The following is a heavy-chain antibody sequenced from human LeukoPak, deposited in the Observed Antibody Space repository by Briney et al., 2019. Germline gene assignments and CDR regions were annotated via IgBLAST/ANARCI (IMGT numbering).Heavy chain of an antibody. CDR3: ARGHMAHDLYYYYYGMDV. CDR1: GGXXSXYA. D-gene: IGHD2-21*01. V-gene: IGHV1-69*01. Sequence: VSCXXXGGXXSXYAISWVRQAPGXGLEWMGGIIPIFGTANYAQKFQGRVPITADESTSTAYMELSSLRSEDTAVYYCARGHMAHDLYYYYYGMDVWGQGITVTVSS. J-gene: IGHJ6*02. CDR2: IIPIFGTA.